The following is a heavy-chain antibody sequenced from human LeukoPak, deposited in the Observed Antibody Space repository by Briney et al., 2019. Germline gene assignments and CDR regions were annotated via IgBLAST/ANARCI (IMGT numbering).Heavy chain of an antibody. D-gene: IGHD3-16*01. CDR3: ARYLGLGAFDI. CDR2: ISSSSSYI. CDR1: GGSISSYY. J-gene: IGHJ3*02. V-gene: IGHV3-21*01. Sequence: ETLSLTCTVSGGSISSYYWSWIRQPPGKGLEWISSISSSSSYIYYADSVKGRFTISRDNAKNSLYLQMNSLRAEDTAVYYCARYLGLGAFDIWGQGTMVTVSS.